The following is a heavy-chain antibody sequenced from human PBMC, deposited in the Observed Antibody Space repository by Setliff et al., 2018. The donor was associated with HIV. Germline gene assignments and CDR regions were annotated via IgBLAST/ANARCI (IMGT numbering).Heavy chain of an antibody. D-gene: IGHD1-26*01. V-gene: IGHV4-34*01. J-gene: IGHJ4*02. Sequence: SETLSLTCAVYGGSFSGYYWSWICQPPGKGLEWIGEINHSGSTNYNMSLWSRVTISLDASRNQFSLELISVTAADTAVYYCAGGPGTTSIDYWAQGTLVTVS. CDR1: GGSFSGYY. CDR2: INHSGST. CDR3: AGGPGTTSIDY.